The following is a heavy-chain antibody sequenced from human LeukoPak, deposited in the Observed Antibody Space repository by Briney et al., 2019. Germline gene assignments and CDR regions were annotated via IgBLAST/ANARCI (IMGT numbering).Heavy chain of an antibody. Sequence: SETLSLTCTVSGGSISSYYWSWIRQPPGKGLEWIGYIYYSGSTNYNPSLKSQVTISVDTSKNQLSLKLSSVTAADTAVYYCARERYYYDSSGYVLYYMDVWGKGTTVTVSS. CDR1: GGSISSYY. D-gene: IGHD3-22*01. V-gene: IGHV4-59*01. CDR3: ARERYYYDSSGYVLYYMDV. CDR2: IYYSGST. J-gene: IGHJ6*03.